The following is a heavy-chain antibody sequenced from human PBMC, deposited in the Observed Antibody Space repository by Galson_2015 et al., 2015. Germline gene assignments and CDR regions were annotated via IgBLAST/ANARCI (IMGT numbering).Heavy chain of an antibody. V-gene: IGHV7-4-1*02. J-gene: IGHJ1*01. CDR2: INTNTGNP. Sequence: ASGYTFTSYAMNWVRQAPGQGLEWMGWINTNTGNPTYAQGFTGRFVFSLDTSVSTAYLQISSLKAEDTAVYYCALLRVAAAGTGPPEYFQHWGQGTLVTVSS. CDR3: ALLRVAAAGTGPPEYFQH. D-gene: IGHD6-13*01. CDR1: GYTFTSYA.